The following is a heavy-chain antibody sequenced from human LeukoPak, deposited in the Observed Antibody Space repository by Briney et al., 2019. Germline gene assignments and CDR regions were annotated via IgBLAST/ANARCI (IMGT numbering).Heavy chain of an antibody. Sequence: SETLSLTCTVSGGSISSYYWSWIRQPPGKGLEWIGYIYYSGSTNYNPSLKSRVTISVDTSKNQFSLKLSSVTAADTAVYYCAGIVVVPAAMRSYLQHWGQGTLVTVSS. CDR2: IYYSGST. D-gene: IGHD2-2*01. J-gene: IGHJ1*01. CDR3: AGIVVVPAAMRSYLQH. V-gene: IGHV4-59*01. CDR1: GGSISSYY.